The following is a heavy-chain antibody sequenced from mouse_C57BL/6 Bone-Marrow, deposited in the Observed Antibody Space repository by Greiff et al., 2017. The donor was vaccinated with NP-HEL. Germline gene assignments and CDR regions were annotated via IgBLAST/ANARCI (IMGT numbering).Heavy chain of an antibody. CDR3: ARVWLLLSAFDY. CDR1: GYTFTSYG. V-gene: IGHV1-81*01. J-gene: IGHJ2*01. Sequence: QVQLQQSGAELARPGASVKLSCKASGYTFTSYGISWVKQRTGQGLEWIGEIYPRSGNTYYNEKFKGKATLTADKSSSTAYMELRSLTSEDSAVYFCARVWLLLSAFDYWGQGTTLTVSA. CDR2: IYPRSGNT. D-gene: IGHD2-3*01.